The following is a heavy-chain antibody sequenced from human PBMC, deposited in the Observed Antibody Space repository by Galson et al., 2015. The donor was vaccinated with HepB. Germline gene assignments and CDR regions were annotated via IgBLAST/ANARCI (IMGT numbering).Heavy chain of an antibody. V-gene: IGHV3-23*01. J-gene: IGHJ6*02. CDR2: ISGGGGST. CDR3: AKDPALLSYYYYGMDV. Sequence: SLRLSCAASGFTFSAYVMSWVRQAPGRGLEWVSGISGGGGSTYYADSVKGRFTISRDNSRNTLFLQMKNLRAEDTAVYYCAKDPALLSYYYYGMDVWGQGTTVTVSS. CDR1: GFTFSAYV. D-gene: IGHD2-15*01.